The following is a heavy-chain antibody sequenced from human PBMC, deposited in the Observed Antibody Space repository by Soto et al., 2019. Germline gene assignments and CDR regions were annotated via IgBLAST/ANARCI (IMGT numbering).Heavy chain of an antibody. D-gene: IGHD6-13*01. J-gene: IGHJ4*02. Sequence: QVQLVQSGAEVKKPGASVKVSCKASGYTFTRYAMHWVRQAPGQRLEWMGWINAGNGNTKYSQKFQGRVTITRDTSASTAYMELSSLRSEDTAVYYCARDEHCSSWYWGELGDYWGRGTLVTVSS. CDR2: INAGNGNT. CDR1: GYTFTRYA. CDR3: ARDEHCSSWYWGELGDY. V-gene: IGHV1-3*01.